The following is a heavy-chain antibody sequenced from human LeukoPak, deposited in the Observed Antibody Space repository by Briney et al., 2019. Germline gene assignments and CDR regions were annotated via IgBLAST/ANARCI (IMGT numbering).Heavy chain of an antibody. D-gene: IGHD3-22*01. CDR3: ARDQADNYYDSSGYYYGFDY. CDR2: ISSSSSYI. CDR1: GFTFSSYS. V-gene: IGHV3-21*01. Sequence: GGSLSLSCAASGFTFSSYSMNWVRQAPGKGLEWVSSISSSSSYIYYADSVKGRFTISRDNAKNSLYLQMNSLRAEDTAVYYCARDQADNYYDSSGYYYGFDYWGQGTLVTVSS. J-gene: IGHJ4*02.